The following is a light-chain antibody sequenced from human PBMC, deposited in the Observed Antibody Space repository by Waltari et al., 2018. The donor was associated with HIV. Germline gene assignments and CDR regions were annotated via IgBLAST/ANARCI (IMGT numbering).Light chain of an antibody. V-gene: IGLV1-47*01. CDR1: SSTHRRNY. J-gene: IGLJ2*01. CDR3: AAWDDSLSGLHVV. Sequence: QSVLTQPPSASGTPGQRVTISSSGSSSTHRRNYVYWYQQLPGTSPKLLIYRNNQRPSGVPDRFSGSKSGTSASLAISGLRSEDEADYYCAAWDDSLSGLHVVFGGGTKVTVL. CDR2: RNN.